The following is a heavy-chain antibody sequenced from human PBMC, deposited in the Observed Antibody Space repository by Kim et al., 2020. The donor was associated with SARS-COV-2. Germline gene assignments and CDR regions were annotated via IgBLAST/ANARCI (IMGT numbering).Heavy chain of an antibody. CDR1: GFTVSSNY. V-gene: IGHV3-53*01. CDR2: IYSGGST. J-gene: IGHJ6*02. CDR3: ARSLGMDV. Sequence: GGSLRLSCAASGFTVSSNYMSWVRQAPGKGLEWVSVIYSGGSTFYAASVKGRFTISRDNSKNTLYLQMNSLRTADTAADYCARSLGMDVWGQGTTVTVSS.